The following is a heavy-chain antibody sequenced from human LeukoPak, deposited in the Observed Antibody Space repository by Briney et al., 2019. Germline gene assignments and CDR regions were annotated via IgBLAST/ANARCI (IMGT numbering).Heavy chain of an antibody. CDR1: GFTFSNYS. J-gene: IGHJ4*02. CDR3: VKFPRCSSVDY. V-gene: IGHV3-64D*06. CDR2: ISSNMCST. D-gene: IGHD2-15*01. Sequence: GGSLRLSCSASGFTFSNYSMHWVRQAPGKGLECVSSISSNMCSTYYADSMKGRFTISRDNSKKTQYLQISCHRIESPAGYDCVKFPRCSSVDYWGQGTLVTVSS.